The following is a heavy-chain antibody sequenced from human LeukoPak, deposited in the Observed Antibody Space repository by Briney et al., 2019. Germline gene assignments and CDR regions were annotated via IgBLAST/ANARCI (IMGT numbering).Heavy chain of an antibody. CDR3: ARDLSERYSTDY. V-gene: IGHV3-30*03. D-gene: IGHD1-26*01. CDR1: GFTFSSYG. Sequence: GRSLRLSCAASGFTFSSYGMHWVRQAPGKGLEWVAVISYDGSNKYYADSVKGRFTISRDNSKNTLYLQMNSLRAEDTAVYYCARDLSERYSTDYWGQGTLVTVSS. CDR2: ISYDGSNK. J-gene: IGHJ4*02.